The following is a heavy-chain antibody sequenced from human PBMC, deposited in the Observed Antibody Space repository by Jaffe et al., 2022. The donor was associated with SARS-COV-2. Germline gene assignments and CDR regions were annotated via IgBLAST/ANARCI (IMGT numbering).Heavy chain of an antibody. CDR3: ARGPNYDSSRNAFDI. Sequence: QVQLQESGPGLVKPSETLSLTCTVSGGSISSYYWSWIRQPPGKGLEWIGYIYYSGTTNYNPSLKSRVTISVDTSKNQFSLKLSSVTAADTAVYYCARGPNYDSSRNAFDIWGQGTMVTVSS. V-gene: IGHV4-59*01. J-gene: IGHJ3*02. D-gene: IGHD3-22*01. CDR1: GGSISSYY. CDR2: IYYSGTT.